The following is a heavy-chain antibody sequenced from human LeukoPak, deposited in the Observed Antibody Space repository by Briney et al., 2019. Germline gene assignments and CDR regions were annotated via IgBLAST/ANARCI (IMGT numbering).Heavy chain of an antibody. V-gene: IGHV4-38-2*02. Sequence: SETLSLTCTVSGYSISSGYYWGWIRQPPGKGLEWIGSIYHSGSTYYNPSLKSRVTISVDTSKNQFSLKLSSVTAADTAVYYCARQARSSLDPWGQGTLVTVSS. CDR2: IYHSGST. CDR1: GYSISSGYY. CDR3: ARQARSSLDP. D-gene: IGHD3-10*01. J-gene: IGHJ5*02.